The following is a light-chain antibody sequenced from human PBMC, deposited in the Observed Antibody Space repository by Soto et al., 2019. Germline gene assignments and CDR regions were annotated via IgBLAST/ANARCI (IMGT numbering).Light chain of an antibody. CDR1: QSVLYTNNKNY. CDR2: GAS. V-gene: IGKV4-1*01. Sequence: DIVMTQSPDSLAVSLGERATINCKSSQSVLYTNNKNYLAWYQQKPGQPPKQVFYGASIRQSGVPDRFSGSGYATDFTLTISSLQAEDVAVYYCQRYYSTPYTFGQGTKLEIK. J-gene: IGKJ2*01. CDR3: QRYYSTPYT.